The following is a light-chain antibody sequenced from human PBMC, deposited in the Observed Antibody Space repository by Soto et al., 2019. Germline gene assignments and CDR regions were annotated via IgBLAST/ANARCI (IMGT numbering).Light chain of an antibody. CDR1: ESISRH. J-gene: IGKJ5*01. V-gene: IGKV1-39*01. CDR2: AAS. Sequence: IQMSQSPSSLSASVGDGVTITCRAAESISRHLNWYQQKPGRAPDLLIYAASTLQNGVPSRFTGSGSGTEFTLTITGLQLEDFATYYCQQDYSTLATFGQGTRLEIK. CDR3: QQDYSTLAT.